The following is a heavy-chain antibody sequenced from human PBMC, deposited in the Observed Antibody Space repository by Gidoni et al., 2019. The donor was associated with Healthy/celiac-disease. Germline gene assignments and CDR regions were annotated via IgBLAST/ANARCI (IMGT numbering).Heavy chain of an antibody. Sequence: NYNPSLKSRVTISVDTSKNQFSLKLSSVTAADTAVYYCARDRTTVTTYGHYYYYMDVWGKGTTVTVSS. D-gene: IGHD4-17*01. V-gene: IGHV4-59*01. CDR3: ARDRTTVTTYGHYYYYMDV. J-gene: IGHJ6*03.